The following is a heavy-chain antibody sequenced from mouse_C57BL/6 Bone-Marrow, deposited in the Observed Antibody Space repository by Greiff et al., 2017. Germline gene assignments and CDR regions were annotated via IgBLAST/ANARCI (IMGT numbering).Heavy chain of an antibody. CDR1: GYTFTSYD. V-gene: IGHV1-85*01. D-gene: IGHD1-1*01. CDR2: IYPRDGST. Sequence: QVQLQQSGPELVKPGASVKLSCKASGYTFTSYDINWVKQRPGQGLEWIGWIYPRDGSTQCNEKFKGKATLTVDTSSSTAYMELHSLTSEDSAVYFCARTGSSYLAWFAYWGQGTLVTVSA. J-gene: IGHJ3*01. CDR3: ARTGSSYLAWFAY.